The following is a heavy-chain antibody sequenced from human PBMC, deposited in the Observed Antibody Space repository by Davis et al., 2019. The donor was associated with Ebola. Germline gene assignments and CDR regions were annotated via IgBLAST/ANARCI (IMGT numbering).Heavy chain of an antibody. V-gene: IGHV1-69*04. CDR3: ARMVDYYDSSGYYYDYFDY. CDR1: GGTFSSYA. D-gene: IGHD3-22*01. Sequence: SVKVSCKASGGTFSSYAISWVRQASGQGLEWMGRIIPILGIANYAQKFQGRVTITADKSTSTAYMELSSLRSEDTAVYYCARMVDYYDSSGYYYDYFDYWGQGTLVTVSS. J-gene: IGHJ4*02. CDR2: IIPILGIA.